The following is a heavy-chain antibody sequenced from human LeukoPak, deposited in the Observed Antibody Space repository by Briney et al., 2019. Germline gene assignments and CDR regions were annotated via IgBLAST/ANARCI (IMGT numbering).Heavy chain of an antibody. CDR1: GFTLNSYW. CDR2: INEDGSGG. Sequence: GGSLRLSCAASGFTLNSYWMSWVRQAPGKGLEWVANINEDGSGGYYVDSVKGRFTVSRDNDKNSLYLQMNSLRAEDTAVYFCARDFHVVVVLANSPNYYYYMDVWGKGTTVTVSS. J-gene: IGHJ6*03. CDR3: ARDFHVVVVLANSPNYYYYMDV. D-gene: IGHD2-21*01. V-gene: IGHV3-7*01.